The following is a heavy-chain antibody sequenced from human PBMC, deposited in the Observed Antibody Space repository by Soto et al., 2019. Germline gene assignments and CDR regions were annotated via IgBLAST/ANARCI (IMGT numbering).Heavy chain of an antibody. J-gene: IGHJ4*02. V-gene: IGHV4-39*07. CDR1: GGSISSSSYY. Sequence: PSETLSLTCTVSGGSISSSSYYWGWIRQPPGKGLEWIGSIYYSGSTYYNPSLKSRVTISVDTSKNQFSLKLSSVTAADTAVYYCATIGDTARDYWGQGTLVTVSS. CDR2: IYYSGST. D-gene: IGHD5-18*01. CDR3: ATIGDTARDY.